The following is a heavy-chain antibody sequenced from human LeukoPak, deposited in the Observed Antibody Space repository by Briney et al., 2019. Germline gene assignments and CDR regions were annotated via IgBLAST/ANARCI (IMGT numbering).Heavy chain of an antibody. V-gene: IGHV4-30-2*01. CDR3: ARGGYVWGSYRPFDY. D-gene: IGHD3-16*02. CDR2: IYHSGST. CDR1: GGSISSGGYS. Sequence: PSETLSLTCAVSGGSISSGGYSWSWIRQPPGKGLEWIGYIYHSGSTYYNPSLESRVTISVDRSKNQFSLKLSSVTAADTAVYYCARGGYVWGSYRPFDYWGQGTLVTVSS. J-gene: IGHJ4*02.